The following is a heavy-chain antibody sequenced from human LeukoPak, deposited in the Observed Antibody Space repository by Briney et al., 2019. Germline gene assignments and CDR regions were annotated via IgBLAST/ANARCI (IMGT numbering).Heavy chain of an antibody. J-gene: IGHJ6*02. D-gene: IGHD2-15*01. V-gene: IGHV4-34*01. Sequence: SETLSLTCAVYGGSFSGYYWSWIRQPPGKGLEWIGEINHSGSTNYNPSLKSRVTISVDTSKNQFSLKLSSVTAADTAVYYCARLGYCSGGSCYRKSYYYGMDVWGQGTTVTVSS. CDR2: INHSGST. CDR3: ARLGYCSGGSCYRKSYYYGMDV. CDR1: GGSFSGYY.